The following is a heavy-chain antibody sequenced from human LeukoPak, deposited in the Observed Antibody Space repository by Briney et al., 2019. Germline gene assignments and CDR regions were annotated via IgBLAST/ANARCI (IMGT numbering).Heavy chain of an antibody. CDR1: GDSVSSNSAA. Sequence: SQTLSLTCAISGDSVSSNSAAWNWIRQSPSRGLEWLGRTYYRSKWYNDYAVSVKSRITINPDTSKNQFSLQLNSVTPEDTAVYYCARQITMVRGVIHYYYYMDVWGEGTTVTVSS. CDR2: TYYRSKWYN. CDR3: ARQITMVRGVIHYYYYMDV. D-gene: IGHD3-10*01. J-gene: IGHJ6*03. V-gene: IGHV6-1*01.